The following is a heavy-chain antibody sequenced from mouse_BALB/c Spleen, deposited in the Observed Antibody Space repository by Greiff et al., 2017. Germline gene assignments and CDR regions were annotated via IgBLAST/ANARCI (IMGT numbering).Heavy chain of an antibody. CDR1: GFSLTSYG. V-gene: IGHV2-9*02. D-gene: IGHD1-1*01. Sequence: VKLVESGPGLVAPSQSLSITCTVSGFSLTSYGVHWVRQPPGKGLEWLGVIWAGGSTNYNSALMSRLSISKDNSKSQVFLKMNSLQTDDTAMYYCARDLWTTVVATKDAMDYWGQGTSVTVSS. CDR2: IWAGGST. CDR3: ARDLWTTVVATKDAMDY. J-gene: IGHJ4*01.